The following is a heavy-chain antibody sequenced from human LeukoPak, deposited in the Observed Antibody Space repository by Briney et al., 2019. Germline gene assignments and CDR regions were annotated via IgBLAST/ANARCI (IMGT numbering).Heavy chain of an antibody. CDR2: IYYSGST. CDR1: GGSVSSGSYY. J-gene: IGHJ4*02. Sequence: SETLSLTCTVSGGSVSSGSYYWSWIRQPPGKGLEWIGYIYYSGSTNYNPSLKSRVTISVDTSENQFSLKLSSVTAADTAVYYCARVGYSYGSYYFDYWGQGTLVTVSS. V-gene: IGHV4-61*01. CDR3: ARVGYSYGSYYFDY. D-gene: IGHD5-18*01.